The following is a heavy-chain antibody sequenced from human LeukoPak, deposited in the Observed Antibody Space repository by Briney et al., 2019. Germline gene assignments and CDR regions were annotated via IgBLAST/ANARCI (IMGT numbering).Heavy chain of an antibody. J-gene: IGHJ5*02. CDR1: GGSISSSSYY. CDR3: ARRSGLMVYAPQIHNHNWFDP. Sequence: PSETLSLTCTVSGGSISSSSYYWGWIRQPPGKGLEWIGSIYYSGSTYYNPSLKSRVTISVDTSKNQFSLELSSVTAADTAVYYCARRSGLMVYAPQIHNHNWFDPWGQGTLVTVSS. V-gene: IGHV4-39*01. CDR2: IYYSGST. D-gene: IGHD2-8*01.